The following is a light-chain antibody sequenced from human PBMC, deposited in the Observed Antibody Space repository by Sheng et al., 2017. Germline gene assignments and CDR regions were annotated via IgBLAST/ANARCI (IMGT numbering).Light chain of an antibody. V-gene: IGLV1-47*02. CDR1: RPNLGNNY. Sequence: QSVLTQPPSVSGTPGQRVTISCSGSRPNLGNNYVYWYQQLSGTTPQLLIHTNDQRPFGVSSRFSGSKSGTSASLVVSGLRSEDEAEYFCAAWDDYLSVWVFGGPTKLTVL. CDR2: TND. CDR3: AAWDDYLSVWV. J-gene: IGLJ3*02.